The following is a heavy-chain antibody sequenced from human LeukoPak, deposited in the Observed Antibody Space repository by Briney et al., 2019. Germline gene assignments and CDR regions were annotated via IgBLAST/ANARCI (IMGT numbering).Heavy chain of an antibody. CDR3: ARRTTWNDFDY. V-gene: IGHV1-2*02. J-gene: IGHJ4*02. Sequence: SVKVSCKASVYTFTGYDMHWVRQAPGQGLEWMGWINPNSGGTNYAQKFQGRVTMTRDTSIRTAYMEVSRLRSDDTAVYYCARRTTWNDFDYWGQGTLVTVSS. D-gene: IGHD1-1*01. CDR1: VYTFTGYD. CDR2: INPNSGGT.